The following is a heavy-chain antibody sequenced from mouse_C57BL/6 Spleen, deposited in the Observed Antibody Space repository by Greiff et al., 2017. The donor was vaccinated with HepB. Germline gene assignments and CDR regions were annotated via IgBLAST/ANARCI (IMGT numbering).Heavy chain of an antibody. J-gene: IGHJ3*01. Sequence: DVKLQESGPGLVKPSQSLSLTCSVPGYSITSGYYWNWIRQFPGNKLEWMGYISYDGSNNYNPSLKNRISITRDTSKNQFFLKLNSVTTEDTATYYSARGCHGGFAYWGQGTLVTVSA. V-gene: IGHV3-6*01. CDR3: ARGCHGGFAY. CDR1: GYSITSGYY. CDR2: ISYDGSN.